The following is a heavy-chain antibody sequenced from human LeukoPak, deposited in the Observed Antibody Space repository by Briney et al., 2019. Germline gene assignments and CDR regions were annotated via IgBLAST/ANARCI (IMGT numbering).Heavy chain of an antibody. CDR3: AKGTSLFYDILTG. CDR2: ISGSGRGGNT. Sequence: PVGSLRLSCAASGFTFSTYAMSWVRQAPGKGLEWVSGISGSGRGGNTYYADSVKGRFTISRDNSKNTLYLQMNSLRAEDTAVYYCAKGTSLFYDILTGWGQGTLVTVSS. CDR1: GFTFSTYA. D-gene: IGHD3-9*01. J-gene: IGHJ4*02. V-gene: IGHV3-23*01.